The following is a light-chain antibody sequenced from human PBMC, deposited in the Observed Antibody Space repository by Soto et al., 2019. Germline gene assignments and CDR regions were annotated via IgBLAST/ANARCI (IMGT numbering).Light chain of an antibody. V-gene: IGKV3-15*01. J-gene: IGKJ1*01. CDR3: QQYDSSPLT. CDR2: GAS. Sequence: EIVMTQSPATLSVSPGERATLSCRASQSIRTNLAWYQQKPGQAPRLLIFGASTRAIAIPARFSGSGSGTDFTLTISRLEPEDFAVYYCQQYDSSPLTFGQGTKVDIK. CDR1: QSIRTN.